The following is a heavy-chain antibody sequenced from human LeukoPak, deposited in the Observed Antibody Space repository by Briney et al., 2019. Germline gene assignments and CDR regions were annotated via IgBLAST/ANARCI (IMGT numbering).Heavy chain of an antibody. CDR1: GFTFSTYA. V-gene: IGHV3-23*01. CDR3: ARVGIVGATTGFDY. J-gene: IGHJ4*02. D-gene: IGHD1-26*01. CDR2: ISGSGSGT. Sequence: GGSLRLSCAASGFTFSTYAMTWVRQAPGQGLEWVSSISGSGSGTYYADSVKGRFTISRDNSKNTLYLQMNSLRAEDTAVYYCARVGIVGATTGFDYWGQGTLVTVSS.